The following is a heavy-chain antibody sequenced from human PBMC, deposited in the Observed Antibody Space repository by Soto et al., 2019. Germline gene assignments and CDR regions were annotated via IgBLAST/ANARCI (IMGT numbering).Heavy chain of an antibody. Sequence: QVHLVQSGVEVKTPAASVKVSCQASGYTFFTYDISWVRQAPGQGLEWMGWISTYSGDTKYAQKFQGRVTMTTDTATTTAYLELRSLRSYASPVYYCERHHGPTTSENWFAPWGQGTLVTVSS. D-gene: IGHD5-12*01. CDR1: GYTFFTYD. J-gene: IGHJ5*02. V-gene: IGHV1-18*01. CDR2: ISTYSGDT. CDR3: ERHHGPTTSENWFAP.